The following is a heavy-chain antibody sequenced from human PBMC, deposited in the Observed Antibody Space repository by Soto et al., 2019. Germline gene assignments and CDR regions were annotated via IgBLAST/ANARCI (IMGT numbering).Heavy chain of an antibody. CDR3: AREGGWYCWFDP. V-gene: IGHV4-34*01. Sequence: QVQLQQWGAGLLKPSETLSLTCAVYGGSFSGYYWSWIRQPPGKGLEWIGEINHSGSTNYNPSLKSRVTISVDTSKNQFSLKLSSVTAADTAVYYCAREGGWYCWFDPWGQGTLVTVSS. J-gene: IGHJ5*02. CDR1: GGSFSGYY. CDR2: INHSGST. D-gene: IGHD6-19*01.